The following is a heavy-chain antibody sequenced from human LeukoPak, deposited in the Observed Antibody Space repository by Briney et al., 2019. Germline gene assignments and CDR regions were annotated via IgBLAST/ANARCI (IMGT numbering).Heavy chain of an antibody. J-gene: IGHJ5*02. V-gene: IGHV3-23*01. CDR3: AKDLPNYYDSSGYSS. D-gene: IGHD3-22*01. Sequence: GGSLRLSCAASGFTFSSFVMSWFRQAPGKGLEWVSAISGSGGDTYYADSVKGRFTISRDNAKNTLYLQMNSLRADDTAVYYCAKDLPNYYDSSGYSSWGQGTLVTVSS. CDR1: GFTFSSFV. CDR2: ISGSGGDT.